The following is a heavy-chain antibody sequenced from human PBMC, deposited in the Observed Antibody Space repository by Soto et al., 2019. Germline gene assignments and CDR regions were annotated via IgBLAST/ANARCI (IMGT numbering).Heavy chain of an antibody. CDR2: IIPILGIA. V-gene: IGHV1-69*02. J-gene: IGHJ1*01. CDR1: GGTFSSYT. Sequence: ASVKVSCKASGGTFSSYTISWVRQAPGQGLEWMGRIIPILGIANYAQKFQGRVTITADKSTSTAYMELSSLRSEDTAVYYCAMAPVRVVVVAATDYFQHWGQGTLVTVSS. CDR3: AMAPVRVVVVAATDYFQH. D-gene: IGHD2-15*01.